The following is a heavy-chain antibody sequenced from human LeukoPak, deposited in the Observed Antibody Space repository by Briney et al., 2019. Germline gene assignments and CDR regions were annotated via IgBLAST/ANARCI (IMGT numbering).Heavy chain of an antibody. CDR1: GYSFTSYW. CDR2: IYPGDSDT. V-gene: IGHV5-51*01. J-gene: IGHJ3*02. D-gene: IGHD2-21*02. Sequence: HGESLKISCKGSGYSFTSYWIGWVRQMPGKGLEWMGIIYPGDSDTRYSPSFQGQVTISADKSISTAYLQWSSLKASDTAMYYCARHIVVVTAKLDAFDIWGQGTMVTVSS. CDR3: ARHIVVVTAKLDAFDI.